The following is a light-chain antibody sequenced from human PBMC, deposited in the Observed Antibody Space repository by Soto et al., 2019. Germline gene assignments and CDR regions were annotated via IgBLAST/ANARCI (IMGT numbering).Light chain of an antibody. CDR1: SNDVGSYNL. J-gene: IGLJ1*01. Sequence: QSAITKPASLSGSPGQSITISCTGTSNDVGSYNLVSWYQQHPGKAPKLMIYEGSKRPSGVSNRFSGSKSGNTASLTISGLQAEDEADYFCCSYAGSSSFYVFGTGTKVTVL. CDR3: CSYAGSSSFYV. V-gene: IGLV2-23*01. CDR2: EGS.